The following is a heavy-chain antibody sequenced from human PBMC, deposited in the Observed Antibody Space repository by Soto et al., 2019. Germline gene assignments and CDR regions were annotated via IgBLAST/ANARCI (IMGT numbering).Heavy chain of an antibody. J-gene: IGHJ2*01. V-gene: IGHV1-69*08. CDR2: IIPILGIA. D-gene: IGHD3-22*01. CDR3: AREGTYYYDSSGYYRDWYFDL. Sequence: QVQLVQSGAEVKKPGSSVKVSCKASGGTFSSYTISWVRQAPGQGLEWMGRIIPILGIANYAQKFQGRVTSTADKSTSTAYMELRSLRSEDTAVYYCAREGTYYYDSSGYYRDWYFDLWGRGTLVTVSS. CDR1: GGTFSSYT.